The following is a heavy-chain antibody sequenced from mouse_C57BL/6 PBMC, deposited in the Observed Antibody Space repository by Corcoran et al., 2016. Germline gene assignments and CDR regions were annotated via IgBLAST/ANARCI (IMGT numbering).Heavy chain of an antibody. CDR3: ARWGLGGRERHYYAMDY. D-gene: IGHD3-3*01. CDR1: GYTFTDYY. V-gene: IGHV1-84*01. CDR2: IYPGSGNT. J-gene: IGHJ4*01. Sequence: QIQLQQSGPELVKPGASVKISCKASGYTFTDYYINWVKQRPGQGLEWIGWIYPGSGNTKYNEKFKGKATLTVDTSSSTAYMQLSSLTSEDSAVYFCARWGLGGRERHYYAMDYWGQGTSVTVSS.